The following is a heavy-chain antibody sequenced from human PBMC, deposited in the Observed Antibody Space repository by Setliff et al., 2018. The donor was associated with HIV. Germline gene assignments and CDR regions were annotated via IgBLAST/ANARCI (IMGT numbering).Heavy chain of an antibody. CDR2: ISYHGGDK. CDR3: ARDQKLELRDYYYYYMDV. V-gene: IGHV3-30*04. CDR1: GFTFSSYA. J-gene: IGHJ6*03. Sequence: RLSCAASGFTFSSYAMHWVRQAPGKRLEWVALISYHGGDKNFADSVKGRFTISRDNSKNTLYLQMNSLRSEDTAVYYCARDQKLELRDYYYYYMDVWGRGTTVTVSS. D-gene: IGHD1-7*01.